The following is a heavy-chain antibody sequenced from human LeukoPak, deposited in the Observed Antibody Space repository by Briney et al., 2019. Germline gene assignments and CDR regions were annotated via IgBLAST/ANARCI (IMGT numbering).Heavy chain of an antibody. Sequence: GGSLRLSCVASGFTFGDYTIKWVRRAPVKGLEWVSFIRSEAYGGTTEYAASVKGRFTVSRDDSKSIAYLQMNSLEIEGTGVYYCTRGRYYGSGSYLIDYWGQGTLVTVSS. CDR3: TRGRYYGSGSYLIDY. CDR2: IRSEAYGGTT. CDR1: GFTFGDYT. D-gene: IGHD3-10*01. V-gene: IGHV3-49*04. J-gene: IGHJ4*02.